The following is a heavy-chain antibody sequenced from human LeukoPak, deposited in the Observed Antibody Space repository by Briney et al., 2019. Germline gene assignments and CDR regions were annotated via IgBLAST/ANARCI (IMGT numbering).Heavy chain of an antibody. CDR3: AKDAQRGFDYSNSLDY. V-gene: IGHV3-33*06. Sequence: GGSLRLSCSASGFTFSHYGMHWVRQAPGTGLEWVAVGWSDASEKYYATSVKGRFTISRDNFKNSLYLQMTSLRAEDTAVYYCAKDAQRGFDYSNSLDYWGQGTRVTVSS. D-gene: IGHD4-11*01. CDR1: GFTFSHYG. J-gene: IGHJ4*02. CDR2: GWSDASEK.